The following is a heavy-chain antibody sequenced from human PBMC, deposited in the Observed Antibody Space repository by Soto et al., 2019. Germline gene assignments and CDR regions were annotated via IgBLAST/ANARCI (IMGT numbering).Heavy chain of an antibody. CDR1: GFTFSTYG. CDR3: AKEYGSTWIDH. Sequence: QVQLVESGGGVFQPGRSLRLSCAASGFTFSTYGMHWVRQAPGKGLEWVAAMSYDGTKQYYLDSVKGRFTTSRDNSRNTLFLQVASQRAEDTAVYYCAKEYGSTWIDHRGQGTLVTVAS. D-gene: IGHD6-13*01. J-gene: IGHJ4*02. V-gene: IGHV3-30*18. CDR2: MSYDGTKQ.